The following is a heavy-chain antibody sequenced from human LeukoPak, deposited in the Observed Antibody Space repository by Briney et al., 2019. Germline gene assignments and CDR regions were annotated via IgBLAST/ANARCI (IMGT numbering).Heavy chain of an antibody. D-gene: IGHD2-2*01. Sequence: SETLSLTCAVSGGSISSGGYSWSWIRQPAGKGLEWIGRIYTNGSTNYNPSLKSRVTISVDTSKNQFSLKLSSVTAADTAVYYCARDRIVPAEGWFDPWGQGTLVTVSS. CDR3: ARDRIVPAEGWFDP. CDR2: IYTNGST. J-gene: IGHJ5*02. CDR1: GGSISSGGYS. V-gene: IGHV4-61*02.